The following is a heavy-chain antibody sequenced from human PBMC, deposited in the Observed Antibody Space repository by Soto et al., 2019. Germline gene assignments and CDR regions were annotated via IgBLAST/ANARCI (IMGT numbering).Heavy chain of an antibody. Sequence: NPSETLSLTCTVSGGSISSSSYYWGWIRQPPGKGLEWIGSIYYSGSTYYNPSLKSRVTISVDTSKNQFSLKLSSVTAADTAVYYCARQRARGVVITFVDYWGQGTLVTVSS. CDR1: GGSISSSSYY. J-gene: IGHJ4*02. CDR2: IYYSGST. CDR3: ARQRARGVVITFVDY. V-gene: IGHV4-39*01. D-gene: IGHD3-3*01.